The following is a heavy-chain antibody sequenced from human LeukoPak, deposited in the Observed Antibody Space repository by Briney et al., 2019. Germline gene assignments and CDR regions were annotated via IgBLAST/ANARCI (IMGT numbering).Heavy chain of an antibody. CDR2: INHSGST. J-gene: IGHJ4*02. CDR3: ARDQTYSGSGIYTYFDY. V-gene: IGHV4-34*01. Sequence: SETLSLTCAVYVGSFSGYYWSWIRQPPGKGLEWIGEINHSGSTNYNPSLKSRVSISVVTSKNHFSLKLTSVTAADTAVYYCARDQTYSGSGIYTYFDYWGQGILVTVSS. D-gene: IGHD3-10*01. CDR1: VGSFSGYY.